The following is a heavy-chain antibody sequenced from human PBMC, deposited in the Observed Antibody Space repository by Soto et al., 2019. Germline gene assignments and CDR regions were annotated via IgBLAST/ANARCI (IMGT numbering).Heavy chain of an antibody. CDR1: GGSISSGGYY. CDR2: IYYSGRT. V-gene: IGHV4-31*03. Sequence: SETLSLTCTVSGGSISSGGYYWSWIRQHPGKGLEWIGYIYYSGRTYYNPSLNSRVSISVDTSKNQFSLRLRSVTAADTAMYFCARLGYDCSTTSCYLGYHYGMDVWGQGTTVTSP. D-gene: IGHD2-2*01. CDR3: ARLGYDCSTTSCYLGYHYGMDV. J-gene: IGHJ6*02.